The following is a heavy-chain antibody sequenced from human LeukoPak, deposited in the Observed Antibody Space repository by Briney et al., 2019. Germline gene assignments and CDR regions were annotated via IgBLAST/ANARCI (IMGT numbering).Heavy chain of an antibody. CDR1: GGSISSSSYY. CDR3: ASNTMVRGVIGALDI. Sequence: SETLSLTCTVSGGSISSSSYYWGWIRQPPGKGLEWIGSIYYSGSTYYNPSLKSRVTISVDTSKNQFSLKLSSVTAADTAVYYCASNTMVRGVIGALDIWGQGTMVTVSS. J-gene: IGHJ3*02. CDR2: IYYSGST. V-gene: IGHV4-39*01. D-gene: IGHD3-10*01.